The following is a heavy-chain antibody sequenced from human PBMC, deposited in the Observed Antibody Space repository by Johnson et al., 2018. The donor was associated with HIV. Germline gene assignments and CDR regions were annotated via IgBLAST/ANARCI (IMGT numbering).Heavy chain of an antibody. V-gene: IGHV3-20*04. CDR3: AKNGARGDAFDI. CDR1: RFTFDDYV. J-gene: IGHJ3*02. CDR2: INWNGGST. Sequence: VQLVESGGGVVRPGGSLRLSCAASRFTFDDYVMSWVRQAPGKGLEWVSGINWNGGSTGYADSVKGRFTISRDNSKNTLYLQMNSLRAEDTAVYYCAKNGARGDAFDIWGQGTMVTVSS. D-gene: IGHD2-8*01.